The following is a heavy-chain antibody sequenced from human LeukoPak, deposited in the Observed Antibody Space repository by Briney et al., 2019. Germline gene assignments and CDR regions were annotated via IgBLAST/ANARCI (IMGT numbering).Heavy chain of an antibody. D-gene: IGHD3-22*01. CDR1: GFTFSSYW. Sequence: GGSLRLSCAASGFTFSSYWMHWIRQAPGKGLVWVSRIKSDGSTNYADSVKGRFTISRDNAKNTVSLQMNSLRAEDTGVYYCARAPSEIGGYYPEYFRHWGQGTLVTVSS. CDR2: IKSDGST. CDR3: ARAPSEIGGYYPEYFRH. J-gene: IGHJ1*01. V-gene: IGHV3-74*01.